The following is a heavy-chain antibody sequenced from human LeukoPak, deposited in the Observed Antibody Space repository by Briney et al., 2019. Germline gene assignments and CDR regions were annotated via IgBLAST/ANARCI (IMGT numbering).Heavy chain of an antibody. CDR1: GYTFTGYY. CDR2: INPNSGGT. V-gene: IGHV1-2*02. Sequence: EASVKVSCKASGYTFTGYYMHWVRQAPGQGLEWMGWINPNSGGTNYAQKFQGRVTMTRDTSISTAYMELSRLRSDDTAVYYCARVLVRYYYDSSGYPIPRDYYYYYMDVWGKGTTVTVSS. J-gene: IGHJ6*03. CDR3: ARVLVRYYYDSSGYPIPRDYYYYYMDV. D-gene: IGHD3-22*01.